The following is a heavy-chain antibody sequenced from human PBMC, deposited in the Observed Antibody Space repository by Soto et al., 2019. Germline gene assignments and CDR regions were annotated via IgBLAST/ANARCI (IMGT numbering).Heavy chain of an antibody. CDR1: GFTFSSYA. V-gene: IGHV3-23*01. D-gene: IGHD3-10*01. J-gene: IGHJ5*02. CDR2: ISCSGGST. CDR3: AKDGRLWFGELLARFDP. Sequence: EVQLLESGGGLVQPGGSLRLSCAASGFTFSSYAMSWVRQAPGKGLEWVSAISCSGGSTYYADSVKGRFTISRDNSKNTLYMQMNSLRAEDTAVYYCAKDGRLWFGELLARFDPWGQGTLVTVSS.